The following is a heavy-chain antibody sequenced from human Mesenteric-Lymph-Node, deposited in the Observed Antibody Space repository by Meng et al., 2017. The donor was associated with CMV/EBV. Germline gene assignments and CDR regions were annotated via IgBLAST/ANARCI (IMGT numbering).Heavy chain of an antibody. Sequence: GESLKISCAASGFIFNDYAMSWVRQAPGKGLEWVSGINWNGDSTGYADSVKGRFTISRDNAKISLYLQMNSLRAEDTAVYYCAKDLSSRGGYSYGHSKSYYYYGMDVWGQGTTVTVSS. CDR3: AKDLSSRGGYSYGHSKSYYYYGMDV. D-gene: IGHD5-18*01. CDR1: GFIFNDYA. CDR2: INWNGDST. V-gene: IGHV3-20*04. J-gene: IGHJ6*02.